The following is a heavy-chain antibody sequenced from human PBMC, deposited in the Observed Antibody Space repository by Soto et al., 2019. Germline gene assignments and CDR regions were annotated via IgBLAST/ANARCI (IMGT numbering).Heavy chain of an antibody. CDR2: INHSGST. D-gene: IGHD1-26*01. Sequence: ETLSLTCAVYGGSFSGYYWSWIRQPPGKGLEWIGEINHSGSTNYNPSLKSRVTISVDTSKNQFSLKLSSVTAADTAVYYCARRRATYYYYYGMDVWGQGTTVTVSS. V-gene: IGHV4-34*01. CDR3: ARRRATYYYYYGMDV. CDR1: GGSFSGYY. J-gene: IGHJ6*02.